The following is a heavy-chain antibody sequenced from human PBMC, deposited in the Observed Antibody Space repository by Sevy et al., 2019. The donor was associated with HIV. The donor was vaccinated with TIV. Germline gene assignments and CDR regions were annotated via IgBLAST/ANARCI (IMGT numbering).Heavy chain of an antibody. J-gene: IGHJ5*02. CDR2: ISYDGSNK. D-gene: IGHD3-10*01. CDR1: GFTFSSYA. V-gene: IGHV3-30-3*01. Sequence: GGSLRLSCAASGFTFSSYAMHWVRQAPGKGLEWVAVISYDGSNKYYADSVKGRFTISRANSKNTPYLQMNSLTAEEGSNKYWAASGQGRFTLARDNSKNSPYLQMNSLGAEATAVYYCARTQPVRFLEWLNWFDPWGQGTLVTVSS. CDR3: AASGQGRFTLARDNSKNSPYLQMNSLGAEATAVYYCARTQPVRFLEWLNWFDP.